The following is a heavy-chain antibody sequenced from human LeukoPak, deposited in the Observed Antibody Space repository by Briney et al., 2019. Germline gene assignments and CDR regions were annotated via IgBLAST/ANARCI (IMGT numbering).Heavy chain of an antibody. V-gene: IGHV1-69*01. CDR3: ARASYYYGSGSYGYMDV. D-gene: IGHD3-10*01. Sequence: GASVKVSCKAPGGTFSSYAISWVRQAPGQGLEWMGGIIPIFGTANYAQKFQGRVTITADESTSTAYMELSSLRSEDTAVYYCARASYYYGSGSYGYMDVWGKGTTVTISS. CDR2: IIPIFGTA. J-gene: IGHJ6*03. CDR1: GGTFSSYA.